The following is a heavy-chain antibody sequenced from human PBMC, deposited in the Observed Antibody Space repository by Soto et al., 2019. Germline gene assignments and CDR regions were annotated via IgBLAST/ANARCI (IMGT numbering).Heavy chain of an antibody. D-gene: IGHD2-15*01. V-gene: IGHV3-33*01. Sequence: QVQLVESGGGVVQPGTSLRLSCAASGFTFSTYGMHWVRQAPGKGLEWVAVIWYDGSNKYYADSVKGRFTISRDNSKNTLYRQMNSLTAEDTAVYYCARRVVAFDFDYWGQGTLVTVSS. CDR2: IWYDGSNK. CDR1: GFTFSTYG. CDR3: ARRVVAFDFDY. J-gene: IGHJ4*02.